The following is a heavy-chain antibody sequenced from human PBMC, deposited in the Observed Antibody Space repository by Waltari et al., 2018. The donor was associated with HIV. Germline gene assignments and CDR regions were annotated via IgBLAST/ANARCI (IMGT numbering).Heavy chain of an antibody. V-gene: IGHV6-1*01. CDR2: TYYRSKWYH. CDR1: GDSVSSNNAA. CDR3: VRSHAGPYEYYILDV. Sequence: HLQQSGPGLVKPSQTLSLTCAISGDSVSSNNAAWNWIRQSPSRGLEWLGRTYYRSKWYHDYAVSMKSRITINPDTSKNQFSLQANSVTPEDAAVYYCVRSHAGPYEYYILDVWGQGTTVTVSS. J-gene: IGHJ6*02. D-gene: IGHD5-12*01.